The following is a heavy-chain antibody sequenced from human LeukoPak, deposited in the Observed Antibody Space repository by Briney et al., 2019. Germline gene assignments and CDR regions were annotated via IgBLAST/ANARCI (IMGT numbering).Heavy chain of an antibody. CDR2: MNPNSGNT. CDR3: ARVRSSGWYYFDY. D-gene: IGHD6-19*01. CDR1: GYTFTSYD. Sequence: GASVKVSCTASGYTFTSYDINWVRQATGQGLEWMGWMNPNSGNTGYAQKFQGRVTMTRNTSISTAYMELSSLRSEDTAVYYCARVRSSGWYYFDYWGQGTLVTVSS. V-gene: IGHV1-8*01. J-gene: IGHJ4*02.